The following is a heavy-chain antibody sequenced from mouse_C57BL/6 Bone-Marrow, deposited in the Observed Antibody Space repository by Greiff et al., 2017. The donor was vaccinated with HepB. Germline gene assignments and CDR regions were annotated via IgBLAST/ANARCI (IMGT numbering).Heavy chain of an antibody. D-gene: IGHD1-1*01. Sequence: EVKLEESGPGLVKPSQSLSLTCSVTGYSITSGYYWNWIRQFPGNKLEWMGYISYDGSNNYNPSLKNRISITRDTSKNQFFLKLNSVTTEDTATYYCASLIYYYGSPYYAMDYWGQGTSVTVSS. V-gene: IGHV3-6*01. J-gene: IGHJ4*01. CDR2: ISYDGSN. CDR1: GYSITSGYY. CDR3: ASLIYYYGSPYYAMDY.